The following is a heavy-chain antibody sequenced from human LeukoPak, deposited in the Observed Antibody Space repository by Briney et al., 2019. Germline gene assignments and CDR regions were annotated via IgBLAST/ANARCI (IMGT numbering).Heavy chain of an antibody. CDR2: INHSGST. D-gene: IGHD2-2*01. CDR3: ARGRGYIVVVPAATAYFQH. CDR1: GGSFSGYY. Sequence: SETLSLTSAVYGGSFSGYYWSWIRQPPGKGLEWIGEINHSGSTNYNPSLKSRVTISVDTSKNQFSLKLSSVTAADTAVYYCARGRGYIVVVPAATAYFQHWGQGTLVTVSS. V-gene: IGHV4-34*01. J-gene: IGHJ1*01.